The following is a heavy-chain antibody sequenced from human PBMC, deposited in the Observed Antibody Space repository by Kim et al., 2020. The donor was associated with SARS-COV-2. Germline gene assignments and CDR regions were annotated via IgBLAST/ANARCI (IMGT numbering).Heavy chain of an antibody. J-gene: IGHJ4*02. CDR1: GGSISSGGYY. D-gene: IGHD3-3*01. Sequence: SETLSLTCTVSGGSISSGGYYWSWIRQHPGKGLEWIGYIYYSGSTYYNPSLKSRVTISVDTSKNQFSLKLSSVTAADTAVYYCARDHYDFWSGSALWGQGTLVTVSS. CDR2: IYYSGST. CDR3: ARDHYDFWSGSAL. V-gene: IGHV4-31*03.